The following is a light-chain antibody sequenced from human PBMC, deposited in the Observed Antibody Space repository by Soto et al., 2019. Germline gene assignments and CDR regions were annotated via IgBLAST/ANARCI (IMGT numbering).Light chain of an antibody. Sequence: QLVLTQSPSASASLGASVKLTCTLSSGHSSYAIAWHQQQPEKGTRYLMKLNSDGSHSKGDGIPDRFSGSSSGAERYLTISRLQSEDEDDYYFLTWGTGLQRVFGGGTKLPVL. CDR2: LNSDGSH. CDR1: SGHSSYA. CDR3: LTWGTGLQRV. V-gene: IGLV4-69*01. J-gene: IGLJ2*01.